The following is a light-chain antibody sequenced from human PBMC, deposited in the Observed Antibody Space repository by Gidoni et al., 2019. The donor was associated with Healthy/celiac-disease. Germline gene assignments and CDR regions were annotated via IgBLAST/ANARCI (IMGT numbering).Light chain of an antibody. J-gene: IGLJ2*01. CDR3: NSRDSSGNHVV. V-gene: IGLV3-19*01. CDR2: GKT. Sequence: SSELTQDPAVSGAWGQTVRITCQGDSLRSYYASWYQQKPGQAPVLVIYGKTNRPSGIPDRFSGSSSGNTASLTISGAQAEDEADYYCNSRDSSGNHVVFGGGTKLTVL. CDR1: SLRSYY.